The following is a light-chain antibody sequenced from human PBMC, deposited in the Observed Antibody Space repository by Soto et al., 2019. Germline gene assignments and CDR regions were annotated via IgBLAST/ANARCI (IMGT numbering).Light chain of an antibody. Sequence: QSVLTQPPSASGTPGQRVTISCSGSSSNIGSNTVNWYQQLPGTAPKLLIYSNNQRPSGVPDRFSGSKSGTSASLAISGLQSXXXADYYCAAWDDSLNGVVFGGGTKVTVL. CDR3: AAWDDSLNGVV. CDR2: SNN. V-gene: IGLV1-44*01. J-gene: IGLJ2*01. CDR1: SSNIGSNT.